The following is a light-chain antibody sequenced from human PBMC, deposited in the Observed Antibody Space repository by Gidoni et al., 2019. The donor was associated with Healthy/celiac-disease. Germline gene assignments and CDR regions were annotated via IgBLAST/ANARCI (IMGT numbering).Light chain of an antibody. V-gene: IGKV3-11*01. CDR1: QSVSSY. Sequence: ELVLTQSPATLSLSPGARATLACRASQSVSSYLAWYQQKPGQAPRLLIYDASNRATGIPARFSGSGSGTDFTLTISSLEPEDFAVYYCQQRSNWPRLTFGGXTKVEIK. CDR3: QQRSNWPRLT. CDR2: DAS. J-gene: IGKJ4*01.